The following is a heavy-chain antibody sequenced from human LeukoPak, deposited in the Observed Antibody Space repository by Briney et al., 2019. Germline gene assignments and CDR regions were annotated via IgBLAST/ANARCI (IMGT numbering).Heavy chain of an antibody. CDR1: GFTFSSYG. V-gene: IGHV3-30*03. Sequence: GGSLRLSCAASGFTFSSYGMHWVRQAPGKGLEWVAVISYDGSNKYYADSVKGRFTISRDNPKNTVYLQMNSLRAEDTAVYYCAGDAVVSADSSDYYFDYWGQGTLVTVSS. CDR2: ISYDGSNK. CDR3: AGDAVVSADSSDYYFDY. D-gene: IGHD3-22*01. J-gene: IGHJ4*02.